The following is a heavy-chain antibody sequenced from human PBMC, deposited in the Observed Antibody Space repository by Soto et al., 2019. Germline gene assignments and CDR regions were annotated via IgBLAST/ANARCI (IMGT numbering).Heavy chain of an antibody. CDR2: IYGSSSTM. CDR1: GFTFSAFS. V-gene: IGHV3-48*02. CDR3: ARDRPVDY. J-gene: IGHJ4*02. Sequence: PGGSLRLSCAGSGFTFSAFSMNWVRQAPGKGLEWTSYIYGSSSTMYYADSVKGRFSISRDNAKSSPYLQMNNLTHEDTAVYYCARDRPVDYWGQGTPVTVSS.